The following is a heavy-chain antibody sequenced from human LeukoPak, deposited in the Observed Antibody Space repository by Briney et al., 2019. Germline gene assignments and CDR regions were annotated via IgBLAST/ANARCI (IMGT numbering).Heavy chain of an antibody. J-gene: IGHJ4*02. CDR1: GYTFTSYG. V-gene: IGHV1-18*01. Sequence: ASVKVSCKASGYTFTSYGISWVRQTPGQGLEGMGWISAYNGNTNYAQKLQGRVTMTTDTSTSTAYMELRSLRSDDTAVYYCARAPSSDYYYGSGSLLFGYWGQGTLVTVSS. CDR2: ISAYNGNT. CDR3: ARAPSSDYYYGSGSLLFGY. D-gene: IGHD3-10*01.